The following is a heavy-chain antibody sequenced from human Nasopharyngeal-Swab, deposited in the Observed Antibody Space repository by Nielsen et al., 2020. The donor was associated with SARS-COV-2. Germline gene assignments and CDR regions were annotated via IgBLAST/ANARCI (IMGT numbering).Heavy chain of an antibody. CDR3: ARGRIYYDSSGYRRNWFDP. V-gene: IGHV4-34*01. CDR2: INHSGST. J-gene: IGHJ5*02. D-gene: IGHD3-22*01. Sequence: IRQPPGKGLEWIGEINHSGSTNYNPSLKSRVTISVDTSKNQFSLKLSSVTAADTAVYYCARGRIYYDSSGYRRNWFDPWGQGTLVTVSS.